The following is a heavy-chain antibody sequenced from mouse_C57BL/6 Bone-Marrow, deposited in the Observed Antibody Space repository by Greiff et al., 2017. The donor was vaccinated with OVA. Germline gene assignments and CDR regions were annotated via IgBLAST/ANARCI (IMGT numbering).Heavy chain of an antibody. J-gene: IGHJ3*01. CDR3: ARWYYYGSSLAWFAY. Sequence: EVQLQQSGPELVKPGASVKISCKASGYTFTDYYMNWVKQSHGKSLEWIGDINPNNGGTSYNQKFKGKATLTVDKSSSTAYMELRSLTSEDSAVYYCARWYYYGSSLAWFAYWGQGTLVTVSA. CDR2: INPNNGGT. D-gene: IGHD1-1*01. V-gene: IGHV1-26*01. CDR1: GYTFTDYY.